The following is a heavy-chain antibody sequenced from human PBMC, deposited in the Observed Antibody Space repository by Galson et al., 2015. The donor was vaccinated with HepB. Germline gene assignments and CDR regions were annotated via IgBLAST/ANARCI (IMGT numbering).Heavy chain of an antibody. D-gene: IGHD2-15*01. J-gene: IGHJ4*02. V-gene: IGHV3-48*02. Sequence: SLRLSCAASGFIFSSYSMNWVRQAPGKGLEWVSYIGSSSSTISYADSVKGRFTISRDNAKKSLHLQMNSLTDEDTAVYYCARGDAPGYCSGGSCNDYWGQGTQVTVSS. CDR2: IGSSSSTI. CDR1: GFIFSSYS. CDR3: ARGDAPGYCSGGSCNDY.